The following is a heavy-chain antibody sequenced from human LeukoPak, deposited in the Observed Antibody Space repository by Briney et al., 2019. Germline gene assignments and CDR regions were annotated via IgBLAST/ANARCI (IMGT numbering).Heavy chain of an antibody. J-gene: IGHJ4*02. V-gene: IGHV3-7*01. D-gene: IGHD3-3*01. CDR1: GFTFSNYW. Sequence: GGSLRLSRAASGFTFSNYWMTWVRQAPGKGLEWVANIKEDGSEKYSVDSVKGRFTISRDNAKKSLYLQMNSLRAEDTAVYYCARESLEWSSLPDYWGQGTLVTVSS. CDR3: ARESLEWSSLPDY. CDR2: IKEDGSEK.